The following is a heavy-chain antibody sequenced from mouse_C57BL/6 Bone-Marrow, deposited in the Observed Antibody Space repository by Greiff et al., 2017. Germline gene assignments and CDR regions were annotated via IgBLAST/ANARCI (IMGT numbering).Heavy chain of an antibody. CDR2: ISDGGSYT. V-gene: IGHV5-4*01. J-gene: IGHJ4*01. Sequence: EVQLVESGGGLVKPGGSLKLSCAASGFTFSSYAMSWVRQTPEQRLEWVATISDGGSYTYYPDNVKGRFTISRDNAKNNLYLQMSHLKSADTAMYYCARDGETAQAFYAMDYWGQGTSVTVSS. D-gene: IGHD3-2*02. CDR1: GFTFSSYA. CDR3: ARDGETAQAFYAMDY.